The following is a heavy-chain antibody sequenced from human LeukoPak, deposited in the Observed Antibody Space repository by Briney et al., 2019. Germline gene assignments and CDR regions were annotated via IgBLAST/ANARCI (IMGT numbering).Heavy chain of an antibody. CDR3: ARVRYSDTLTGYYGDGYFDY. Sequence: SGTLSLSCGVSGGSITTTNWWSGVRHPPGRVLWGFGEIHLSGRTNYDPSLNSRVTLALDTSKNHLSLSLTSVTAADTAVYYCARVRYSDTLTGYYGDGYFDYWGQGTLVTVPS. V-gene: IGHV4-4*02. CDR2: IHLSGRT. CDR1: GGSITTTNW. D-gene: IGHD3-9*01. J-gene: IGHJ4*02.